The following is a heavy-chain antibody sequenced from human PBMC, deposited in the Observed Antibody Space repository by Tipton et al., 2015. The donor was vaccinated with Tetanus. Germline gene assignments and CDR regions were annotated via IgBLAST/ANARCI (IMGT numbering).Heavy chain of an antibody. CDR2: IYYGGDT. D-gene: IGHD3-3*01. CDR1: GGSFSNYH. V-gene: IGHV4-59*01. J-gene: IGHJ5*02. Sequence: LRLSCTVSGGSFSNYHWNWIRQSPGRRLEWIGNIYYGGDTDYNPSLQSRATISLATSKKLFSMRLKSVTAADTAIYYCARSHVLRFTLFGEEIPRSGRFVPWGQGTLVTFSS. CDR3: ARSHVLRFTLFGEEIPRSGRFVP.